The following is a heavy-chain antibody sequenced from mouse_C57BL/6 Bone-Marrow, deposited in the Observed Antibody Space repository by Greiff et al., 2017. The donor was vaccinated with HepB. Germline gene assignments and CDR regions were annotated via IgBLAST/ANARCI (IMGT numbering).Heavy chain of an antibody. Sequence: QVQLQQSGAELVKPGASVKMSCKASGYTFTSYWITWVKQRPGQGLEWIGDIYPGSGSTNYNEKFKSKATLTVDTSSSTAYMQLSSLTSEDSAVYYCARIYYDYDDGGSYAMDYWGQGTSVTVSS. J-gene: IGHJ4*01. CDR3: ARIYYDYDDGGSYAMDY. V-gene: IGHV1-55*01. CDR2: IYPGSGST. D-gene: IGHD2-4*01. CDR1: GYTFTSYW.